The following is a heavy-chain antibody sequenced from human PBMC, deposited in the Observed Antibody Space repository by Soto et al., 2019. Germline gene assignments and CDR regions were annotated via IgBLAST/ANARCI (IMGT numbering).Heavy chain of an antibody. CDR1: GGSFSGYH. J-gene: IGHJ4*02. D-gene: IGHD1-7*01. Sequence: QVQLQQWGAGLLKPSETLSLTCAVYGGSFSGYHWSWIRQPPGKGLEWIGEINHSGSTNYNPSLKSRVTISVDTSKNQFSLKLSSVTAADTAVYYCARGRVRTGTTRVFDYWGQGTLVTVSS. CDR2: INHSGST. CDR3: ARGRVRTGTTRVFDY. V-gene: IGHV4-34*01.